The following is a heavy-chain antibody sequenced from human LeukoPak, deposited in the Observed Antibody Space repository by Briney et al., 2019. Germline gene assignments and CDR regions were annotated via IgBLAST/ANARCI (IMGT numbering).Heavy chain of an antibody. CDR2: IRSKAYGGTT. Sequence: GGSLRLSCTASGFTFGDYAMSWFRQAPGKGLEWAGFIRSKAYGGTTEYAASVKGRFTISRDDSKSIAYLQMNSLKTEDTAVYYCTREGIAAAGTVADYWGQGTLVTVSS. D-gene: IGHD6-13*01. CDR1: GFTFGDYA. CDR3: TREGIAAAGTVADY. V-gene: IGHV3-49*03. J-gene: IGHJ4*02.